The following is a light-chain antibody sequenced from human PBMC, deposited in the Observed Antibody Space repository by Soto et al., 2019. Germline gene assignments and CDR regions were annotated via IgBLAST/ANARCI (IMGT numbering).Light chain of an antibody. CDR2: AVS. J-gene: IGKJ1*01. Sequence: LSVAAESVVTFFFRASQGISKKVAWSQPKPGQAPRLLISAVSTGATGVPARFIGSGSGTESPVTISRLEPGAFVVYHCEQYDDSMRFGEGTKVDIK. CDR1: QGISKK. V-gene: IGKV3-15*01. CDR3: EQYDDSMR.